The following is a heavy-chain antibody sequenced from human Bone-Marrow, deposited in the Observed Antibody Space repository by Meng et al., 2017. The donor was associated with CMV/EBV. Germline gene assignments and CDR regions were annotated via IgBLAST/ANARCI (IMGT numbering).Heavy chain of an antibody. D-gene: IGHD4-11*01. CDR1: GFHFRSYA. CDR3: AKDTYGNLDY. CDR2: ISYDGSNK. Sequence: GESLKISCAGSGFHFRSYALHRVRQAPGKGLEWVAVISYDGSNKYYADSVKGRFTISRDNSKNALYLQMNSLRAEDTAVYYCAKDTYGNLDYWGQGTMVTVSS. V-gene: IGHV3-30-3*01. J-gene: IGHJ4*02.